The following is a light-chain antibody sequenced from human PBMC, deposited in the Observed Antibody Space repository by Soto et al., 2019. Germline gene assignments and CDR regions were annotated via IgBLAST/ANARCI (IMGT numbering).Light chain of an antibody. Sequence: DIQMTQPPSILSASVGDRVTITCRASQSISSWLAWYQQKPGKAPNLLIHKASHLESGVPSRFSGSGSGTEFTLTISSLQPGDFATYYCQQTYITPVAFGQGTRLEIK. J-gene: IGKJ5*01. CDR1: QSISSW. V-gene: IGKV1-5*03. CDR2: KAS. CDR3: QQTYITPVA.